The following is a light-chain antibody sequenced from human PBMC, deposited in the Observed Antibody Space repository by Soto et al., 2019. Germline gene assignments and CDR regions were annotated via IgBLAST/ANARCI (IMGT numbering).Light chain of an antibody. CDR2: GAS. Sequence: EMVLTQSPGTLSLSPGERATLSCRASQSVSSSYLAWYQQKPGQAPRLLIYGASSRATGIPGRFRGSGSGTDCTLTISRLEPEDFAVYYCQQYGSSRITFGQGTRLEI. CDR3: QQYGSSRIT. V-gene: IGKV3-20*01. J-gene: IGKJ5*01. CDR1: QSVSSSY.